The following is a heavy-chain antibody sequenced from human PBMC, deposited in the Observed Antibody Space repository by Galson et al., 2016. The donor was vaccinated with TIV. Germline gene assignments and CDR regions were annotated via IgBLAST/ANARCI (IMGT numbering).Heavy chain of an antibody. CDR1: GFMFTSSA. V-gene: IGHV1-58*02. CDR3: AAGHWYSGSSSQKRFYFDY. CDR2: IVVGSGDT. Sequence: SVKVSCKASGFMFTSSAMQWVRQARGERLEWIGWIVVGSGDTDHAQKFQDRVTFIRDMSTRTVYMELRSLRSEDTAVYYCAAGHWYSGSSSQKRFYFDYWSQGTLGTVSS. J-gene: IGHJ4*02. D-gene: IGHD1-26*01.